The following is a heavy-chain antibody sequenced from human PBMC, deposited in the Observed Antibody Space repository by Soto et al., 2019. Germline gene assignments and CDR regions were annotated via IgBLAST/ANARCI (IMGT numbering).Heavy chain of an antibody. V-gene: IGHV3-30*18. CDR2: ISYDGSNK. Sequence: QVQLVESGGGVVQPGRSLRLSCGASGFTFSSYGMHWVRQAPGKGLEWVAVISYDGSNKYYADSVKGRFTISRDNSKNTLYLQMNSLRAEDTAVYYCAKDLPPYSGSYYFSYGMDVWGQGTTVTVSS. CDR3: AKDLPPYSGSYYFSYGMDV. J-gene: IGHJ6*02. CDR1: GFTFSSYG. D-gene: IGHD1-26*01.